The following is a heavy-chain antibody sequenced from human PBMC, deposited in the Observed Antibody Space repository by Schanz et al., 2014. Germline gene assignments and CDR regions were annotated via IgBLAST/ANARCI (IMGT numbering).Heavy chain of an antibody. J-gene: IGHJ4*02. CDR3: AKYRYSVFDFDF. CDR1: GFTFSTYA. V-gene: IGHV3-23*04. Sequence: EVQLVESGGGLVQPGGSLRLSCATSGFTFSTYAMSWVRQAPGKGLEWVSGISGSGVITYYEYSVKGRFTISRDNSKNTLYLPMNSLRAEDTAIYYCAKYRYSVFDFDFWGQGTLVTVSS. D-gene: IGHD3-16*02. CDR2: ISGSGVIT.